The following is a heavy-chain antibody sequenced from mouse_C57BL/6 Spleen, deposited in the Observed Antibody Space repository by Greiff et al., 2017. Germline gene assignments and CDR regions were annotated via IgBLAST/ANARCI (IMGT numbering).Heavy chain of an antibody. V-gene: IGHV1-55*01. Sequence: QVQLQQPGAELVKPGASVKMSCKASGYTFTSYWITWVKQRPGQGLEWIGDIYPGSGSTNYNEKFKSKATLTVDTSSSTAYMQLSSLTSEDSAVYYCARSDYYGSEGNYAMDYWGQGTSVTVSS. CDR1: GYTFTSYW. J-gene: IGHJ4*01. CDR2: IYPGSGST. D-gene: IGHD1-1*01. CDR3: ARSDYYGSEGNYAMDY.